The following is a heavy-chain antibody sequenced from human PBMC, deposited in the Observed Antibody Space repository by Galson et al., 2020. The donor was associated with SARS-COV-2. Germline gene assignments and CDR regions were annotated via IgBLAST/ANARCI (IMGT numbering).Heavy chain of an antibody. Sequence: ASVKVSCKVSGYTITELSMHWVRHAPGKGLEWRGGFDPEDGETIYAQKFQGRVTMTEDTSTDTAYMELSSLRSEDTAVYYCATAPAFWGGYYMDVWGKGTTVTVSS. D-gene: IGHD3-3*01. CDR3: ATAPAFWGGYYMDV. J-gene: IGHJ6*03. CDR1: GYTITELS. CDR2: FDPEDGET. V-gene: IGHV1-24*01.